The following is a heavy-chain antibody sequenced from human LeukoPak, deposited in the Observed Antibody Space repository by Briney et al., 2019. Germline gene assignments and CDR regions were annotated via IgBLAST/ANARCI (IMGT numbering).Heavy chain of an antibody. D-gene: IGHD3-3*01. V-gene: IGHV3-7*01. CDR1: GFIFSNYW. CDR2: IKQDGSET. Sequence: GGSLRLSCATSGFIFSNYWMSWVRQAPGKGLEWVANIKQDGSETYYVDSVKGRFTISRDDAKNSLYLQINSLRAEDTAVYYCARDRTTIFGVVLDYWGQGTLVTVSS. J-gene: IGHJ4*02. CDR3: ARDRTTIFGVVLDY.